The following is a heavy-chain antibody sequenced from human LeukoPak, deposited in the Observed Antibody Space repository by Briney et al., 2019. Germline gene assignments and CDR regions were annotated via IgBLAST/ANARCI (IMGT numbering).Heavy chain of an antibody. J-gene: IGHJ4*02. CDR1: GMMLRFYE. V-gene: IGHV3-48*03. D-gene: IGHD3-22*01. CDR2: ISSSGNTR. CDR3: RSARMGFDSSGYYTAAYFEH. Sequence: PGGSLRLSCSASGMMLRFYEMHWVRQAPGKGLEWVSDISSSGNTRNYADSVKGRFTISRDNAKKTLHLQMNSLRGDDTAIYYCRSARMGFDSSGYYTAAYFEHWGQGTRVTVSS.